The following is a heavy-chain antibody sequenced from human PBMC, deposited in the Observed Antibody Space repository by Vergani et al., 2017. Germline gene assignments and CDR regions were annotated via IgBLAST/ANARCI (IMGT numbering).Heavy chain of an antibody. V-gene: IGHV4-39*01. CDR1: GGSISSSSYY. D-gene: IGHD1-26*01. J-gene: IGHJ4*02. CDR3: ARLSRGSYLY. CDR2: IYYSGST. Sequence: QLQLQESGPGLVKPSETLSLTCTVSGGSISSSSYYWGWIRQPPGKGLEWIGSIYYSGSTYYNPSLKSRVTISVDTSRNQFSLKLSSVTAADTAVYYCARLSRGSYLYWGQGTLVTVSS.